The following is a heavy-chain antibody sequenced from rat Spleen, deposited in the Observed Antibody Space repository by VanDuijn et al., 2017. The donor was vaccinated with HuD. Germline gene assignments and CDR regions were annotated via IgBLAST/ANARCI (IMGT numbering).Heavy chain of an antibody. Sequence: EVQLVESGGGLVQPGRSMKLSCAASGFTFSNYGMAWVRQAPKKGLEWVAYISAGGDSSYYRDSVKGRFAISRDNAKNTLYLQMDSLRSEDTATYYCTTGLQWGQGVMVTVSS. CDR3: TTGLQ. D-gene: IGHD1-1*01. J-gene: IGHJ2*01. CDR1: GFTFSNYG. CDR2: ISAGGDSS. V-gene: IGHV5-27*01.